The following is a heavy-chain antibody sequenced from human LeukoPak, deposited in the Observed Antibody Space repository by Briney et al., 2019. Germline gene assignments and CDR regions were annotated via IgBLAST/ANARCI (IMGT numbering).Heavy chain of an antibody. CDR3: ARVGSTSVTDHTWFDP. V-gene: IGHV1-2*02. CDR2: INPNSGDT. J-gene: IGHJ5*02. Sequence: GASVKVSCKASGYTFTGYYMHWVRQAPGQGLEWMGWINPNSGDTNYAQKFQGRVTMTRDTSISTAYMELSRLRSDDTAVYYCARVGSTSVTDHTWFDPWGQGSLVTVSS. CDR1: GYTFTGYY. D-gene: IGHD4-17*01.